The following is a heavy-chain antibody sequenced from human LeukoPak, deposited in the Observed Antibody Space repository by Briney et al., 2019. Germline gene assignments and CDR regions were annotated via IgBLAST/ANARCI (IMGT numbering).Heavy chain of an antibody. Sequence: ASVKVSCKASGYTFTGYYMHWVRQAPGQGLEWMGWINPNSGGTNYAQKFQGRVTMTRDTSISTAYMELSRLRSDDTAVYYCARLSDPTYYYDSSGYPMDVWGKGTTVTISS. CDR2: INPNSGGT. CDR3: ARLSDPTYYYDSSGYPMDV. V-gene: IGHV1-2*02. CDR1: GYTFTGYY. J-gene: IGHJ6*03. D-gene: IGHD3-22*01.